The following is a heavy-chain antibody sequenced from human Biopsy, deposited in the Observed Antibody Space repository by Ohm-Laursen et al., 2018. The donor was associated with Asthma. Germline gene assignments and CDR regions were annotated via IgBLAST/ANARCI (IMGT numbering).Heavy chain of an antibody. J-gene: IGHJ4*02. CDR1: GVNFPNND. CDR2: IIPIFGTT. V-gene: IGHV1-69*01. D-gene: IGHD3-10*01. Sequence: SSVKVSCKASGVNFPNNDISWFRQAPGQGLEWMGGIIPIFGTTNYAQKFKGRVTITADESSSTAYMELSSLRSEDTAVYYCASETGHSYGSGSEYYFDYWGLGTLVTVSS. CDR3: ASETGHSYGSGSEYYFDY.